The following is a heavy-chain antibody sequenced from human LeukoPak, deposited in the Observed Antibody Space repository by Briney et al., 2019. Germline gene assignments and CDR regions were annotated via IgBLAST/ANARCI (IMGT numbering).Heavy chain of an antibody. V-gene: IGHV3-30*02. CDR1: GSSFSIYG. CDR2: IRYDGSNK. D-gene: IGHD3-22*01. J-gene: IGHJ3*02. CDR3: AKEGGGYDSSGSDAFDI. Sequence: GGSLRLSCAASGSSFSIYGMHWVRQAPGKGLEWVTFIRYDGSNKYYADSVKGRFTISRDNSKNTPYLQMNSLRAEDTAVYYCAKEGGGYDSSGSDAFDIWGQGTMVTASS.